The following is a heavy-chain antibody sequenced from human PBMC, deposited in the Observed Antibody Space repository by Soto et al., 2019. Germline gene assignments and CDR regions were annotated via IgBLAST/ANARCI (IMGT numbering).Heavy chain of an antibody. V-gene: IGHV3-20*04. Sequence: EVQLVESGGVVVRPGGSLRLSCAASGFMFDDFGMSWVRQAPGKGLEWVSGITWNSGSTGYADSVKGRFTISRDNAKNSLYLQMDSLRAEDTAFYYCARDGGVAVAVDAFDIWGQGTMVTVSS. CDR3: ARDGGVAVAVDAFDI. CDR1: GFMFDDFG. J-gene: IGHJ3*02. CDR2: ITWNSGST. D-gene: IGHD6-19*01.